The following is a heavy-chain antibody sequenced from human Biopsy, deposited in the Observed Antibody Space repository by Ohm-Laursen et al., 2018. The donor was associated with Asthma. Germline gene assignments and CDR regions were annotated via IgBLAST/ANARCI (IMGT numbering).Heavy chain of an antibody. CDR3: ARKAGSCISRTCYSLDF. V-gene: IGHV1-69*01. CDR2: INSVFGTT. Sequence: VSSVKVSCKASGYTFINYAIHWVRQAPGQGLEWMGGINSVFGTTTYPQKFQDRVTITADDSTSTVYMELSSLRSEDTAVYYCARKAGSCISRTCYSLDFWGQGTLVTVSS. CDR1: GYTFINYA. D-gene: IGHD2-2*01. J-gene: IGHJ4*02.